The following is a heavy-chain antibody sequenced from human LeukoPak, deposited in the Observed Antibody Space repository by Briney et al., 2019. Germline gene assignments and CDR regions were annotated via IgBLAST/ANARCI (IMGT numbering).Heavy chain of an antibody. J-gene: IGHJ3*02. CDR1: GGSISSGGYY. CDR3: ARDRSEYDSTAFDI. CDR2: IYYSGST. D-gene: IGHD3-22*01. V-gene: IGHV4-31*03. Sequence: SQTLSLTCTVSGGSISSGGYYWSSIRQHPGKGLEWIGYIYYSGSTYYNPCLKSRVTISVDTSKNQFSLKLSSVTAADTAVYYCARDRSEYDSTAFDIWGQGTMVTVSS.